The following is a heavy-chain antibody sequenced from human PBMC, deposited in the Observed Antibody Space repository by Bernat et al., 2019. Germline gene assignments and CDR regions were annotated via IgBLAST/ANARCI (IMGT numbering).Heavy chain of an antibody. D-gene: IGHD3-3*01. J-gene: IGHJ4*02. CDR3: ARRISERGYDFWGGYYTFDY. CDR1: GGSISSNFYY. V-gene: IGHV4-39*01. CDR2: IYYTGST. Sequence: QLQLQESGPGLVKPSETLSLTCTVSGGSISSNFYYWGWIRQPPGKGLEWIGSIYYTGSTYYNPSLKSRVTISVDTSKNQFSLKLSSVTAADTAVYYCARRISERGYDFWGGYYTFDYWGQGTLITVSS.